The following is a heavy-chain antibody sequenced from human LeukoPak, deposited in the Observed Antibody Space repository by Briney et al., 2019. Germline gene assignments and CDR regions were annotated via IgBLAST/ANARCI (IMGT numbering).Heavy chain of an antibody. CDR2: IIGSVHST. D-gene: IGHD3-22*01. CDR3: AKHSYDSSGYYSIDY. V-gene: IGHV3-23*01. J-gene: IGHJ4*02. CDR1: GFTLTSYA. Sequence: QAGGSLRLSCAASGFTLTSYAMSWVRQAPGKGLEWVLAIIGSVHSTYYADSVKGRFTISRDNSKNTLYLQMNSLRAEDTAVCYCAKHSYDSSGYYSIDYWGQGTLVTVSS.